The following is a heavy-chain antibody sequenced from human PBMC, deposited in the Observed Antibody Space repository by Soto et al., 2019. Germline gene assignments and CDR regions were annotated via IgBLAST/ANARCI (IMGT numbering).Heavy chain of an antibody. CDR2: IIPIFGIA. V-gene: IGHV1-69*08. CDR1: GGTFSSYS. D-gene: IGHD2-2*01. CDR3: AREDRDRETGLVPAAIDGMDV. J-gene: IGHJ6*02. Sequence: QVQLVQSGAEGKKPGSSVKVSCKASGGTFSSYSITWVRQAPGHGLEWIGRIIPIFGIASYAQKFQGRVTITADESTSTAYMELSSLRSDDTAVYYCAREDRDRETGLVPAAIDGMDVWGQGTTVTVSS.